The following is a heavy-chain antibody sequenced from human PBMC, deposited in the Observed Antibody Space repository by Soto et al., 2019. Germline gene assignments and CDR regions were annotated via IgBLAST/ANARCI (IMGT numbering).Heavy chain of an antibody. CDR1: GFTFTSYW. Sequence: EVQLVESGGGLVQPGGSLRLSCAASGFTFTSYWMSWVRQAPGKGLEWVANIKEDGSEKYYVDSVKGRFTISRDNAKNSLYLQMNSLRGEDTAVYYCARASRSGIADDYWVQGTLVTVSS. V-gene: IGHV3-7*04. J-gene: IGHJ4*02. CDR3: ARASRSGIADDY. CDR2: IKEDGSEK. D-gene: IGHD2-15*01.